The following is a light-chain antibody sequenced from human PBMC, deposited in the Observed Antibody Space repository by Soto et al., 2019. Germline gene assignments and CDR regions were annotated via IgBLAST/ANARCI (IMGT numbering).Light chain of an antibody. J-gene: IGLJ2*01. CDR3: QSYDSSLDVV. Sequence: QSVLTQPPSVSGAPGQRVTISCNGSSSNIGAGYDVHWYQQLPGTAPKLLIYGNSNRPSGVPDRFSGSKSGTSASLAITGLQAEDEADYYCQSYDSSLDVVFGGGTKLTVL. V-gene: IGLV1-40*01. CDR2: GNS. CDR1: SSNIGAGYD.